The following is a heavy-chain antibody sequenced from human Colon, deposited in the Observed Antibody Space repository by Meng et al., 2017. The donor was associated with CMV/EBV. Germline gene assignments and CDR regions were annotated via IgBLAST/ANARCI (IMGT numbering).Heavy chain of an antibody. J-gene: IGHJ6*02. V-gene: IGHV1-69*10. Sequence: SVKVSCKASGGTFSSYAISWVRQAPGQGLEWMGGIIPILGIANYAQKFQGRVTITADKSTSTAYMELSSLRSEDTAVYYCASILTNTYYYYGMDVWGQGTTVTVSS. CDR1: GGTFSSYA. CDR2: IIPILGIA. CDR3: ASILTNTYYYYGMDV.